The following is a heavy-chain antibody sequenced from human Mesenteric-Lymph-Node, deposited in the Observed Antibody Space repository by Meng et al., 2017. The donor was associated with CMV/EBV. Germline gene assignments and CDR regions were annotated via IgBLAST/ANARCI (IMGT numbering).Heavy chain of an antibody. CDR2: ISYDGGGD. J-gene: IGHJ4*02. D-gene: IGHD3/OR15-3a*01. Sequence: GESLKISCAGSGFTFNQYVIHWVRQAPGMGLEWVAVISYDGGGDYYAPSVEGRFSVSRDKARNTVDLQMNNLRAEDTAVYYCAKGGWTSDYYFDYWGQGTLVTVSS. V-gene: IGHV3-30-3*01. CDR1: GFTFNQYV. CDR3: AKGGWTSDYYFDY.